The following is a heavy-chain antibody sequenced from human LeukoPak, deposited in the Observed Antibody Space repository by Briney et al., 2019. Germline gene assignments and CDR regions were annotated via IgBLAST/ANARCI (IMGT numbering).Heavy chain of an antibody. D-gene: IGHD3-3*01. CDR1: GFTFSSYS. CDR2: INHSGST. CDR3: ARGYAKQYYDFWSGPPAYYFDY. J-gene: IGHJ4*02. Sequence: GSLRLSCAASGFTFSSYSMNWVRQPPGKGLEWIGEINHSGSTNYNPSLKSRVTISVDTSKNQFSLKLSSVTAADTAVYYCARGYAKQYYDFWSGPPAYYFDYWGQGTLVTVSS. V-gene: IGHV4-34*01.